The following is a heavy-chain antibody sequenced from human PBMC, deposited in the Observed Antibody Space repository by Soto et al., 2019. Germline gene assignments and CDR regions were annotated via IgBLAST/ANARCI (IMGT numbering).Heavy chain of an antibody. CDR1: GVCMIDYV. V-gene: IGHV4-59*01. J-gene: IGHJ6*01. CDR2: ISSSGTT. Sequence: SSSXSLSCGVCGVCMIDYVVAVIRHPPGKGLEWIGYISSSGTTNYNSSLKSRVTISLEKSRNHFSLKLSYVTAADTAVYFCDRDRKLVIPGNYYYYGLEVWGQGTTVTVYS. D-gene: IGHD3-9*01. CDR3: DRDRKLVIPGNYYYYGLEV.